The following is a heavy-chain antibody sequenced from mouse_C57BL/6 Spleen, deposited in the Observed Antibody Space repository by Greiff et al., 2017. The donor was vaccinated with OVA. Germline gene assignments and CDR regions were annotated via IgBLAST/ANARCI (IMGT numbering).Heavy chain of an antibody. V-gene: IGHV5-4*01. J-gene: IGHJ3*01. CDR1: GFTFSSYA. Sequence: EVMLVESGGGLVKPGGSLKLSCAASGFTFSSYAMSWVRQTPEKRLEWVATISDGGSYTYYPDNVKGRFTISRDNAKNNLYLQMSHLKSEDTAMYYCARDRDGYDEWFAYWGQGTLVTVSA. D-gene: IGHD2-2*01. CDR2: ISDGGSYT. CDR3: ARDRDGYDEWFAY.